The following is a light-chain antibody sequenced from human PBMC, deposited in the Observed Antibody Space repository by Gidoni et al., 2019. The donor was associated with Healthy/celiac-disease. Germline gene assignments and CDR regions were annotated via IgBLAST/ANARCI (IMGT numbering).Light chain of an antibody. J-gene: IGKJ2*01. Sequence: EIVLTQSPATLSLSPGERATLSCRASQSVSSYLAWYQQKPGQAPRLLIYDASNRATGIPARFSGSGSGTDFTLTIRSLEPEDFAVYYCQQRSHWPPMYTFGQGTKLEIK. CDR1: QSVSSY. CDR2: DAS. V-gene: IGKV3-11*01. CDR3: QQRSHWPPMYT.